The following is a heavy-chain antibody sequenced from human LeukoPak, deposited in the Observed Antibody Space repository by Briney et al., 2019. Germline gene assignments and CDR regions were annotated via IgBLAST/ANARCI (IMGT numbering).Heavy chain of an antibody. D-gene: IGHD5/OR15-5a*01. CDR2: ISSSGGYT. V-gene: IGHV3-64D*09. J-gene: IGHJ5*02. CDR3: VRDRSSGYGVYEAT. CDR1: GFTFSSYA. Sequence: GGSLRLSCSASGFTFSSYAMHWVRQAPGRGLEYVSGISSSGGYTYYAASVRGRFTISRDNSKDTLYLQMSSLRPEDTAVYYCVRDRSSGYGVYEATWGQGTLVTVSS.